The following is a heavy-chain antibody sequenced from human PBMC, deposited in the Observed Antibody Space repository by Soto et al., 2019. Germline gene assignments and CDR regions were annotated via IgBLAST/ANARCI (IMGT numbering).Heavy chain of an antibody. CDR1: GGSITNYY. Sequence: QVQLQESGPGLVKPSETLSLTCTVSGGSITNYYWSWIRQPPGKGLEWIGYIYSSGSTNYNPSLKSRVTMSADTSKKQVSLKLTSVTAADTAVYYCARDHPHSYGIYYFDYWGQGTLVTVSS. J-gene: IGHJ4*02. V-gene: IGHV4-59*01. CDR3: ARDHPHSYGIYYFDY. D-gene: IGHD5-18*01. CDR2: IYSSGST.